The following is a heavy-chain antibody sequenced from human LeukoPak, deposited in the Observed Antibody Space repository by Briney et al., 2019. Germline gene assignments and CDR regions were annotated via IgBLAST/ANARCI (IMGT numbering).Heavy chain of an antibody. J-gene: IGHJ4*02. CDR2: ISGSGDST. V-gene: IGHV3-23*01. CDR3: AKPTPIAVADYFDY. CDR1: GFTFRNYA. D-gene: IGHD6-19*01. Sequence: PGGSLRLSCAASGFTFRNYAMSWVRQAPGKGLEWVSAISGSGDSTYYADSVKGRFTISRDNSKNTLYLQMNSLRAEDTAVYYCAKPTPIAVADYFDYWGQGTLVTVSS.